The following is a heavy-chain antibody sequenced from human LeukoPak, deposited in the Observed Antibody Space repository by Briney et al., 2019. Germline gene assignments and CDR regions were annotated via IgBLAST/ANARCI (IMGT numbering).Heavy chain of an antibody. J-gene: IGHJ4*02. D-gene: IGHD2-2*01. CDR3: AKDQGVVVPERHFDY. CDR1: GFTFSSYA. Sequence: SGGSLRLSCAASGFTFSSYAMSWVRQAPGKGLEWVSAISGSGGSTYYADSVKGRFTISRDNSKNTLYLQMNSLRAEGTAVYYCAKDQGVVVPERHFDYWGQGTLVTVSS. CDR2: ISGSGGST. V-gene: IGHV3-23*01.